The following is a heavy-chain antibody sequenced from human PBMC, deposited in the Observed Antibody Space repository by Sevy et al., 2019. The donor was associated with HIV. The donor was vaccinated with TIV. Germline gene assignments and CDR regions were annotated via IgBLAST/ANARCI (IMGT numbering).Heavy chain of an antibody. J-gene: IGHJ4*02. CDR1: GLTLTTTG. CDR3: AGGDTTMITDLDY. V-gene: IGHV3-23*01. CDR2: VTSDGTT. D-gene: IGHD3-16*01. Sequence: GGSLRLSCAASGLTLTTTGMSWVRQAPGMGLEWVAGVTSDGTTYYADSVRDRFTVSRDNSKNTLYVQLNSLRADDTAVFYCAGGDTTMITDLDYWGQGTLVTVSS.